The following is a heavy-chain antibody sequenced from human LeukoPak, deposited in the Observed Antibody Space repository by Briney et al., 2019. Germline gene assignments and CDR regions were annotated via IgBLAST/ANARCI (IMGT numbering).Heavy chain of an antibody. CDR1: GDTFNSFA. D-gene: IGHD2-2*01. V-gene: IGHV1-69*13. J-gene: IGHJ3*02. CDR2: IIPIFGTA. CDR3: ARGRDIVVVPTDSDAFDI. Sequence: SVKVSCKASGDTFNSFAISWVRQAPGQGLEWMGGIIPIFGTANYAQKFQGRVTITADESTGTAYMELSSLRSEDTAVYYCARGRDIVVVPTDSDAFDIWGQGTMVTVSS.